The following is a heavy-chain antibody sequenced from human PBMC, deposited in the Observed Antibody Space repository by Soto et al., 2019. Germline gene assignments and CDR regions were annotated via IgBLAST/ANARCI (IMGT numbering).Heavy chain of an antibody. D-gene: IGHD4-17*01. Sequence: QVQLVESGGGVVQPGRSLRLSCAASGFTFSSYGMHWVRQAPGKGLEWVAVISYDGSNKYYADSVKGRFTISRDNSKNTLDLQMNSLRAEDTAVYYCAKGMTTVTGLSAFDIWGQGTMVTVSS. CDR1: GFTFSSYG. CDR2: ISYDGSNK. CDR3: AKGMTTVTGLSAFDI. J-gene: IGHJ3*02. V-gene: IGHV3-30*18.